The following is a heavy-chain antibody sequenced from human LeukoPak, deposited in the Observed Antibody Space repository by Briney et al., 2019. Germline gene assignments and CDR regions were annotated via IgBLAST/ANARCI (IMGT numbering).Heavy chain of an antibody. CDR2: IYSGGGT. J-gene: IGHJ6*03. CDR3: ARDSITMVRGAHSYYYYYMDV. Sequence: GSLRLSCAASGFTVSSNYMTWVRQAPGKGLEWVSVIYSGGGTYYADSVKGRFTISRDSSKNTVYLQMNSLRAEDTAVYYCARDSITMVRGAHSYYYYYMDVWGKGTTVTVSS. D-gene: IGHD3-10*01. CDR1: GFTVSSNY. V-gene: IGHV3-66*02.